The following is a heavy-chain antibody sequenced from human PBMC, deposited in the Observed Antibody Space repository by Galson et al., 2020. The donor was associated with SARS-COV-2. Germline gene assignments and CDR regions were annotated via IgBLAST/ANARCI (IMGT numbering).Heavy chain of an antibody. D-gene: IGHD6-19*01. Sequence: GGSLRLSSTASGFTFSSYAMSWVRQAPGKGQEWVSAISGSGGSTYYADSVKSRFTISRDNSKNTLYLQMNSLRAEDTAVYYCAKEDGSGWYYRYYFDYWGQGTLVTVSS. CDR3: AKEDGSGWYYRYYFDY. CDR2: ISGSGGST. CDR1: GFTFSSYA. V-gene: IGHV3-23*01. J-gene: IGHJ4*02.